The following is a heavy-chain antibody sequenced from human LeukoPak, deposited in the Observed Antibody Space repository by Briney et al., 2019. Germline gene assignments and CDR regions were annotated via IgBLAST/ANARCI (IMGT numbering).Heavy chain of an antibody. V-gene: IGHV3-73*01. Sequence: GGSLRLSCAASGFTFSGSAMHWVRQASGKGLEWVGRIRSKANSYATAYAASVKGRFTISRDDSKNTAYLQMNSLKTEDTAVYYCTRLEEVIVVVDYFDYWGQGTLVTVSS. CDR2: IRSKANSYAT. CDR1: GFTFSGSA. D-gene: IGHD3-22*01. J-gene: IGHJ4*02. CDR3: TRLEEVIVVVDYFDY.